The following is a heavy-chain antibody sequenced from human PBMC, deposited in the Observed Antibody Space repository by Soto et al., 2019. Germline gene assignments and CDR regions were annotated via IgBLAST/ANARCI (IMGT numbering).Heavy chain of an antibody. J-gene: IGHJ6*02. CDR3: ARVHCTTELCSGLYFNYALDV. CDR1: GFTFSDYA. Sequence: QVQLVESGGGVVQPGRSLRLSCAASGFTFSDYAMHWVRQPPGKGLEWVAIISSDGKNTYYGDSVKGRFTISRDDSTSTLSLQMNGLRPEDTAVYFCARVHCTTELCSGLYFNYALDVWGQGTTVTVSS. CDR2: ISSDGKNT. D-gene: IGHD2-21*01. V-gene: IGHV3-30*01.